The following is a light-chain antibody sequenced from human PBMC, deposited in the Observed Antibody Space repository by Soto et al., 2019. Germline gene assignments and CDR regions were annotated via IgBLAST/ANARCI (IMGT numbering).Light chain of an antibody. V-gene: IGLV3-27*01. CDR1: VLAKKY. CDR2: KDS. CDR3: YSAADIP. Sequence: SSELTQPSSVSVSPGQTARITCSGDVLAKKYARWFQQKPGQAPVLVIYKDSERPSGIPERFSGSSSGTTVTLTISGAQVEDEADYYCYSAADIPFGGGTKLTVL. J-gene: IGLJ3*02.